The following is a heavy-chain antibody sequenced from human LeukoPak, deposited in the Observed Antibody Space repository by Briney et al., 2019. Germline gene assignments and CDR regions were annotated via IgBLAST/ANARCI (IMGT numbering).Heavy chain of an antibody. V-gene: IGHV3-23*01. CDR3: AKVVYCGGDCYSAAFDI. J-gene: IGHJ3*02. CDR1: GFTFSSYA. CDR2: ISGSGGST. Sequence: SGGSLRLSCAASGFTFSSYAMSWVRQAPGKGLEWVSAISGSGGSTYYADSVKGRFTIPRDNSKNTLYLQMNSLRAEDTAVYYCAKVVYCGGDCYSAAFDIWGQGTMVTVSS. D-gene: IGHD2-21*01.